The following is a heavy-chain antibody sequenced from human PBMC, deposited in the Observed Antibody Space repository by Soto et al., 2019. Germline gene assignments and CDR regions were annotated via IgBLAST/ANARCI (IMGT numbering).Heavy chain of an antibody. D-gene: IGHD2-2*01. CDR3: ARLNIVVVPAAETYYHYYMDF. CDR1: GYSFTSYW. V-gene: IGHV5-51*01. CDR2: IYPGDSDT. Sequence: GESLKISCKGSGYSFTSYWIGWVRQMPGKGLEWMGIIYPGDSDTRYSPSFQGQVTISAGKSISTAYLQWSSLKASDTAMYYCARLNIVVVPAAETYYHYYMDFWGKGTSVTVSS. J-gene: IGHJ6*03.